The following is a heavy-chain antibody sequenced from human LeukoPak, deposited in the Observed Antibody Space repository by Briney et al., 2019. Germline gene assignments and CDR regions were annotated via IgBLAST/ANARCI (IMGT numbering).Heavy chain of an antibody. Sequence: SVKVSCKASGGTFSSYAISWVRQAPGQGLEWMGRIIPIFGTANYAQKFQGRVTVTTDESTSTAYMELSSLRSKDTAVYYCARDERDGYNWDYWGQGTLVTVSS. CDR2: IIPIFGTA. CDR1: GGTFSSYA. J-gene: IGHJ4*02. D-gene: IGHD5-24*01. V-gene: IGHV1-69*05. CDR3: ARDERDGYNWDY.